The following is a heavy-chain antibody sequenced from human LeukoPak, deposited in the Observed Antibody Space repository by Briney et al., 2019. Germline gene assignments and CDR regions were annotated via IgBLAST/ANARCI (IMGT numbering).Heavy chain of an antibody. D-gene: IGHD3-22*01. Sequence: PSETLSLTCTVSGGSVSRYYWHWIRQPPGKGLEWMGAIFDSGSTKYNPALKSLVTISVDTSNNQCSLRMSSVTAADTDVYYCATGLEDVHDNTGHYSNWFDPWGQGTLVTVSS. J-gene: IGHJ5*02. CDR2: IFDSGST. CDR1: GGSVSRYY. V-gene: IGHV4-59*08. CDR3: ATGLEDVHDNTGHYSNWFDP.